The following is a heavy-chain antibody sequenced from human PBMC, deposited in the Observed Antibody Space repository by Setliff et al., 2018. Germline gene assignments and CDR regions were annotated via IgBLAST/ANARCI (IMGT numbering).Heavy chain of an antibody. CDR1: GGSFSNYY. D-gene: IGHD5-18*01. Sequence: SETLSLTCTVYGGSFSNYYWSWIRQPPGKGLEWIGEINHSGSTNFNPSLKSRVNMSVDTSKNQFVLNLKAVTAADTAVYYCARDRTAYSYGLDVWGQGATVTVSS. CDR3: ARDRTAYSYGLDV. V-gene: IGHV4-34*01. J-gene: IGHJ6*02. CDR2: INHSGST.